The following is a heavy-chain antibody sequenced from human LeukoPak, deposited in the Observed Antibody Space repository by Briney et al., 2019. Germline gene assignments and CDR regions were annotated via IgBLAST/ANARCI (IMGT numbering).Heavy chain of an antibody. CDR3: AKAKSQYLGLNWFDP. D-gene: IGHD2-2*02. V-gene: IGHV3-23*01. CDR1: GFTFISYA. CDR2: ISGSGGTT. Sequence: GGSLRLSCAASGFTFISYAMSCVRQAPGKGLEWVSGISGSGGTTYYADSVKGRFTISRDNSKNTLYLQMNSLTVEDTAVYFCAKAKSQYLGLNWFDPWGQGTLVTVSS. J-gene: IGHJ5*02.